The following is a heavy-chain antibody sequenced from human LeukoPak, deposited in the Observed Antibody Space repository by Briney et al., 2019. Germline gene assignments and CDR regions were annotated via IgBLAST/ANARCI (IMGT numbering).Heavy chain of an antibody. CDR1: GGFISSRNYY. Sequence: TSETLTLTCTVSGGFISSRNYYWGWIRQPPGKGLEWIGSVYYSRSAYYNPSLKSRVTLTVDTSNNQFSLKLTSVTAADTAVYYCARHHYSSKANGIDYWGQGTLVTVSS. D-gene: IGHD2-21*01. CDR3: ARHHYSSKANGIDY. V-gene: IGHV4-39*01. CDR2: VYYSRSA. J-gene: IGHJ4*02.